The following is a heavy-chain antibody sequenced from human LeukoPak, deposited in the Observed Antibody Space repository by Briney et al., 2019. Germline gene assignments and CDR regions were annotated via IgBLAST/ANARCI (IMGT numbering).Heavy chain of an antibody. V-gene: IGHV1-69*02. D-gene: IGHD2-15*01. J-gene: IGHJ5*02. CDR1: GGTFISYT. CDR3: ATSAPPDIVVVVAAIRGNWSDP. CDR2: VIPILGIA. Sequence: ASVKVSCKASGGTFISYTISWVRQAPGQGLEWMGRVIPILGIANYAQKFQGRVTITADKSTSTAYMELSSLRSEDTAVYYCATSAPPDIVVVVAAIRGNWSDPWGQGTLVTVSS.